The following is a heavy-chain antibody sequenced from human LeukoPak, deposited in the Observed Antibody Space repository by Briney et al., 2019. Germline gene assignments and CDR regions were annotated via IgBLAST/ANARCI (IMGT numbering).Heavy chain of an antibody. D-gene: IGHD2-2*01. CDR1: GFTFSSYG. V-gene: IGHV3-30*02. CDR2: NHFDGSNK. CDR3: AKDTSSNPFEY. J-gene: IGHJ4*02. Sequence: GSLRLSCAASGFTFSSYGMHWVRQAPGKGLEWVAFNHFDGSNKYNADSVKGRFTISRDNSKNTLYLQMNSLRAEDTAVYYCAKDTSSNPFEYWGQGTLVTVSS.